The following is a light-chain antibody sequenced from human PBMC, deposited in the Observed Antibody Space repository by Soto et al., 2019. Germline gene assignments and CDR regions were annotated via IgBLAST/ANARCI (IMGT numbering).Light chain of an antibody. CDR3: QHYGSSTWT. CDR2: GAS. J-gene: IGKJ1*01. CDR1: QSVSSSY. Sequence: EIVLTQSPGTLSLSPGERATLSCRASQSVSSSYLAWYQQKPGQAPGLLIYGASSRATGIPDRFSGSGSGTDFTLTINRLEPEDFAVYYCQHYGSSTWTFGQGTKVEIK. V-gene: IGKV3-20*01.